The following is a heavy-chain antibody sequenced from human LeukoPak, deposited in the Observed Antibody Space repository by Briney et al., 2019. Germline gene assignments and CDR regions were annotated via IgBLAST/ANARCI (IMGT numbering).Heavy chain of an antibody. CDR3: ARDLESHYYDSSGYYSYYFDY. V-gene: IGHV3-48*01. D-gene: IGHD3-22*01. CDR2: ISSSSSTI. J-gene: IGHJ4*02. Sequence: QSGGSLRLSCAASGFTFSSYSMDWVRQAPGKGLEWVSYISSSSSTIYYADSVKGRFTISRDNAKNSLYLQMNSLRAEDTAVYYCARDLESHYYDSSGYYSYYFDYWGQGTLVTVSS. CDR1: GFTFSSYS.